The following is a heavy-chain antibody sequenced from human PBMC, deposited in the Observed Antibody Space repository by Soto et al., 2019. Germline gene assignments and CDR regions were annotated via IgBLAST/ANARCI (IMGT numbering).Heavy chain of an antibody. Sequence: ASVKVSCKTSGYSFTGYSVHWVRQAPGHGPEWMGWINPKSGGTKYAQKFQGRVTMTRDTSISTAYMELSRLRSDDTAVYYCARSPRYSSSWYSLNHYYYGMDVWGQGTTVTVSS. J-gene: IGHJ6*02. CDR3: ARSPRYSSSWYSLNHYYYGMDV. CDR1: GYSFTGYS. V-gene: IGHV1-2*02. D-gene: IGHD6-13*01. CDR2: INPKSGGT.